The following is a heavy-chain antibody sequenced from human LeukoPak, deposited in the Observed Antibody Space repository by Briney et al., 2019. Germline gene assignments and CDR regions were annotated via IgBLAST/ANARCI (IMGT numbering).Heavy chain of an antibody. V-gene: IGHV3-7*01. CDR3: ARGRPTFRFDWSSLVLLPKDYYFDY. J-gene: IGHJ4*02. D-gene: IGHD3-9*01. CDR2: ISEDGSET. CDR1: GFTLSNYW. Sequence: GGSLRLSCAVSGFTLSNYWMSWVRQAPGKGLEWVANISEDGSETSYVDSVKGRFTISRDNAQNSLYLQMNSLRAEDTAVYFCARGRPTFRFDWSSLVLLPKDYYFDYWGQGTLVTVSS.